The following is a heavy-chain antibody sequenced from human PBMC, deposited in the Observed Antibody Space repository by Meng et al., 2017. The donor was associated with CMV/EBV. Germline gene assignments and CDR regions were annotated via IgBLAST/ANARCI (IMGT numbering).Heavy chain of an antibody. V-gene: IGHV1-2*02. CDR2: INPNSGGT. D-gene: IGHD3-3*01. CDR3: ASSGDDFWSGYYQDY. J-gene: IGHJ4*02. CDR1: GYTFTGYY. Sequence: ASVKVSCKASGYTFTGYYMHWLLQAPGQGLEWMGWINPNSGGTNYAQKFQGRVTMTRDTSISTAYMELSRLRSDDTAVYYCASSGDDFWSGYYQDYWGQGTPVTVSS.